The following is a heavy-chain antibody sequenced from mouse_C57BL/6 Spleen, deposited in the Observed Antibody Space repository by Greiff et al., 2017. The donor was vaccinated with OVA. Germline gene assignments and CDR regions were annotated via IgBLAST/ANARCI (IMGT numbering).Heavy chain of an antibody. Sequence: EVKLVESGGGLVKPSGSLSLSCAASGFTFSDYGLHWVRRASEEGLVWVVYLSSGSSTIYYADSVNGRFSISRDNAKNTLFLQMTSLRSEDTAMYYCARGATYAMDYWGQGTSVTVSS. V-gene: IGHV5-17*01. J-gene: IGHJ4*01. CDR1: GFTFSDYG. CDR3: ARGATYAMDY. D-gene: IGHD3-1*01. CDR2: LSSGSSTI.